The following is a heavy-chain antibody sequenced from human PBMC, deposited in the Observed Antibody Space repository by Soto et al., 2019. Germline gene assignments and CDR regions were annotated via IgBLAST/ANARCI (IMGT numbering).Heavy chain of an antibody. CDR2: IVPLHNTS. CDR3: ASTKYDSSAYYYWYLGL. D-gene: IGHD3-22*01. V-gene: IGHV1-69*19. CDR1: GGAFTDYS. J-gene: IGHJ2*01. Sequence: QVHLLQSGTEVKKPGSSLKVSCKVSGGAFTDYSLNWVRHAPGQGLEWLGGIVPLHNTSNYSLKFLGRGEITADLSSTTVYMYMRGLTTDDTATYYCASTKYDSSAYYYWYLGLWGRGTLVTVSS.